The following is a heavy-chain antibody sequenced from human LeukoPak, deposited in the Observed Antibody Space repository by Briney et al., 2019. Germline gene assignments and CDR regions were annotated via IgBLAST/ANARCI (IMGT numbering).Heavy chain of an antibody. J-gene: IGHJ6*02. CDR3: ARVGVVIIATYGMDV. V-gene: IGHV4-59*12. D-gene: IGHD3-3*01. CDR1: GGSISSYY. CDR2: IYYSGST. Sequence: PSETLSLTCTVSGGSISSYYWSWIRQPPGKGLEWIGYIYYSGSTNYNPSLKSRVTISVDTSKNQFSLKLSSVTAADTAVYYCARVGVVIIATYGMDVWGQGTTVTVSS.